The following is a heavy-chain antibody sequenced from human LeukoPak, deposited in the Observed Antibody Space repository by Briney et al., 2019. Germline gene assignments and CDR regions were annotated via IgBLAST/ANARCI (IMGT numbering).Heavy chain of an antibody. CDR3: AKEDYGSGSYRYYFDY. CDR2: ISYDGSNK. D-gene: IGHD3-10*01. V-gene: IGHV3-30*18. J-gene: IGHJ4*02. Sequence: GGSLRLSCAASGFTFSSYSIHWVRQAPGKGLEWVAVISYDGSNKYYADSVKGRFTISRDNSKNTLYLEMNSLRAEDTAVYYCAKEDYGSGSYRYYFDYWGQGTLVTVSS. CDR1: GFTFSSYS.